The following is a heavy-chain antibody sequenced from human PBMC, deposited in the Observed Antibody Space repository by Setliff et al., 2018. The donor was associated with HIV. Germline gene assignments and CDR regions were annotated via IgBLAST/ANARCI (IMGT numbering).Heavy chain of an antibody. J-gene: IGHJ4*02. CDR1: GGSFSGHY. V-gene: IGHV4-34*01. D-gene: IGHD3-3*01. CDR2: INESGRI. Sequence: PSETLSLTCAVYGGSFSGHYWNWVRQPPGKGLEWIGEINESGRINYNPSLKSRLIISVDTSKKQFSLNLISMTAADTGVYYCARGGLRQWNGFWGQGTLVTVSS. CDR3: ARGGLRQWNGF.